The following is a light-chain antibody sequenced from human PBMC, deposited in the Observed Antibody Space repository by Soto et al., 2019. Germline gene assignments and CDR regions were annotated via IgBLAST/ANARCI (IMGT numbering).Light chain of an antibody. V-gene: IGLV1-40*01. CDR3: QSYDISLHNYV. Sequence: QSVLTQSPSVSGAPGQRVSISCTGSTSNIGAPYDVHWYQHLPGAAPKLLIYGDNNRPSGVPDRFSGSKSGTSASLAITSLQAEDEADYYCQSYDISLHNYVFGTGTKVTVL. J-gene: IGLJ1*01. CDR2: GDN. CDR1: TSNIGAPYD.